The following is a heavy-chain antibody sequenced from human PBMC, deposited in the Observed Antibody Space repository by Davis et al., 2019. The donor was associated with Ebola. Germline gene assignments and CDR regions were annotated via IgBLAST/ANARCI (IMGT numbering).Heavy chain of an antibody. Sequence: PSETLSLTCTVSGGSISSSSYYWGWIRQPPGKGLEWIGSIYYSGSTYYNPSLKSRVTISVDTSKNQFSLKLSSVTAADTAVYYCARQTPPKAIVVVPAASFDYWGQGTLVTVSS. D-gene: IGHD2-2*01. CDR2: IYYSGST. V-gene: IGHV4-39*01. J-gene: IGHJ4*02. CDR3: ARQTPPKAIVVVPAASFDY. CDR1: GGSISSSSYY.